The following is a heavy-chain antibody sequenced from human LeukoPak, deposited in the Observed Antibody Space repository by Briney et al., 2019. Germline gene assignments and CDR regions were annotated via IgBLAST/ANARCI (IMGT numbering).Heavy chain of an antibody. CDR2: IIPILGIA. D-gene: IGHD6-13*01. CDR3: AMGLAAAVSAFDI. J-gene: IGHJ3*02. Sequence: APVKVSCKASGGTFSSYAISWVRQAPGQGLEWMGRIIPILGIANYAQKFQGRVTITADKSTSTAYMELSSLRSEDTAVYYCAMGLAAAVSAFDIWGQGTMVTVSS. CDR1: GGTFSSYA. V-gene: IGHV1-69*04.